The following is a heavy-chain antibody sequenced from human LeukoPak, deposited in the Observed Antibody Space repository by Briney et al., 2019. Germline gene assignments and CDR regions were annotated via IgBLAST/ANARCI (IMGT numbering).Heavy chain of an antibody. CDR1: GGSISSYY. V-gene: IGHV4-59*01. CDR2: IYYSGST. CDR3: ARDLITVAGTDYGMDV. J-gene: IGHJ6*02. D-gene: IGHD6-19*01. Sequence: SETLSLTCAVPGGSISSYYWSWIRQPPGKGLGWSGYIYYSGSTNYNPSLKSRVTISVDTSKNQFSLKLSSVTAADTAVYYCARDLITVAGTDYGMDVWGQGTTVTVSS.